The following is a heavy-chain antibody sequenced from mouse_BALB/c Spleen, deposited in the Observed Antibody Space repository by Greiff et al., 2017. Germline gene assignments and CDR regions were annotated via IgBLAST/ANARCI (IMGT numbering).Heavy chain of an antibody. CDR1: GFTFSSFG. J-gene: IGHJ2*01. V-gene: IGHV5-17*02. Sequence: EVQRVESGGGLVQPGGSRKLSCAASGFTFSSFGMHWVRQAPEKGLEWVAYISSGSSTIYYADTVKGRFTISRDNPKNTLFLQMTSLRSEDTAMYYCARDYYYGSSPGYFDYWGQGTTLTVSS. CDR3: ARDYYYGSSPGYFDY. D-gene: IGHD1-1*01. CDR2: ISSGSSTI.